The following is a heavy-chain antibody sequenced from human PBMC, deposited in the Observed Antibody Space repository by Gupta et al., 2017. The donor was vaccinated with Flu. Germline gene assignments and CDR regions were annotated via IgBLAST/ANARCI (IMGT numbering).Heavy chain of an antibody. Sequence: QVQLVESGGGLVKPEGSLRLSCAASGFTFSDYYMSWIRQAPGKGLEWVSYISSSGRTIYYADSVKGRFTISRDNAKNSLYLQMSSLRAEDTAVYYCARTPEYNDWFDPWGQGTLVTVSS. CDR2: ISSSGRTI. D-gene: IGHD1-1*01. J-gene: IGHJ5*02. CDR3: ARTPEYNDWFDP. V-gene: IGHV3-11*01. CDR1: GFTFSDYY.